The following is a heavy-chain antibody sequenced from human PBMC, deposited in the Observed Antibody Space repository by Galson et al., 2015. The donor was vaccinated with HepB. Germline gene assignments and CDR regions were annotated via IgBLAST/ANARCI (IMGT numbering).Heavy chain of an antibody. CDR2: LKSKASGGTT. D-gene: IGHD3-9*01. CDR3: TAFRDTSNYRFDY. J-gene: IGHJ4*02. Sequence: PGLSCAASGFTLTNAWMKWVRQAPGKGLEWVGCLKSKASGGTTDYAAHMKGRFTISRDDSKNTLFLEMNSLKPEDTAVYYCTAFRDTSNYRFDYWGQGTLVTVSS. V-gene: IGHV3-15*07. CDR1: GFTLTNAW.